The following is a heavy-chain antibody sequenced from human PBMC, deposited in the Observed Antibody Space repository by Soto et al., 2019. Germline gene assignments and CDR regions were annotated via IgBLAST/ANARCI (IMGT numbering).Heavy chain of an antibody. Sequence: GGALRLPCAASAFTFSSYAKLLVRQAPGKGLEWVAVISYDGSNKYYADSVKGRFTISRDNSKNTLYLQMNSLRAEDTAVYYCARDCGGDIVVLGFDYWGQGT. J-gene: IGHJ4*02. V-gene: IGHV3-30-3*01. CDR2: ISYDGSNK. CDR1: AFTFSSYA. CDR3: ARDCGGDIVVLGFDY. D-gene: IGHD2-15*01.